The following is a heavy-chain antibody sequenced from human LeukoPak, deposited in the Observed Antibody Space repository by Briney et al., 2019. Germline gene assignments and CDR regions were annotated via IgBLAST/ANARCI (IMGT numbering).Heavy chain of an antibody. CDR2: ISSSGSTI. Sequence: GGSLRLSCAASGFTFSDYYMSWIRQAPGKGLEWVSYISSSGSTIYYADSVKGRFTISRDNAKNSLYLQMNSLRAEDTAVYYCAREYYDFWSGYYGYYMDVWGKGTTVTVSS. D-gene: IGHD3-3*01. V-gene: IGHV3-11*01. J-gene: IGHJ6*03. CDR1: GFTFSDYY. CDR3: AREYYDFWSGYYGYYMDV.